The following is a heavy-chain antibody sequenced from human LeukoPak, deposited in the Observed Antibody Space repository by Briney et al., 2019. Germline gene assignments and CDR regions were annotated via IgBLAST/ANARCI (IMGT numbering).Heavy chain of an antibody. CDR1: GDSVSSSSYY. Sequence: SETLSLTCSVSGDSVSSSSYYWGWIRQPPGKGLEWIGNIYYRGTTYYNASLKGRVTISLDTSKNQFSLKLSSVTAADTAGYYCGRHRASLLLDYWGQGTLVTVSS. CDR2: IYYRGTT. D-gene: IGHD3-22*01. J-gene: IGHJ4*02. V-gene: IGHV4-39*01. CDR3: GRHRASLLLDY.